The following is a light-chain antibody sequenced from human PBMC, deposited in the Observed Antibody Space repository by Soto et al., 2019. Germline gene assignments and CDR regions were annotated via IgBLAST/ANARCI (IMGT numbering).Light chain of an antibody. CDR2: DAS. V-gene: IGKV3-11*01. Sequence: VLTQSPGTLSLSPGERATLSCRASQSVSSYLAWYQQKPGQAPRLLIYDASNRATGIPARFSGSGSGTDFTLTISSLEPEDFAVYYCQQRSNWPRTFGQGTKVDI. CDR1: QSVSSY. CDR3: QQRSNWPRT. J-gene: IGKJ1*01.